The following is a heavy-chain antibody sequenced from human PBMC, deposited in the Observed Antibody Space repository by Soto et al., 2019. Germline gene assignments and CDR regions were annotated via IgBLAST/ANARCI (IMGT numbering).Heavy chain of an antibody. D-gene: IGHD1-26*01. Sequence: SETLYLTFSVSGGSLNTYYWSWVRQPPGKGLEWIAYIYYSGSTNYNPSLKSRVTISVDTSKNQCSLKLCSVTAADTAVYYCARGDGSVTAGYYYYGMDVWGQGTTVTVSS. CDR2: IYYSGST. J-gene: IGHJ6*02. CDR1: GGSLNTYY. V-gene: IGHV4-59*01. CDR3: ARGDGSVTAGYYYYGMDV.